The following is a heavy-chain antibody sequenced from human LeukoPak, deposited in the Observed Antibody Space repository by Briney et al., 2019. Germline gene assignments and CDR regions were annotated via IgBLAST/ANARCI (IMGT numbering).Heavy chain of an antibody. D-gene: IGHD6-13*01. CDR3: VEGGIAPLNWFDP. CDR2: IIPMFNTT. V-gene: IGHV1-69*06. J-gene: IGHJ5*02. CDR1: GGTFSSYA. Sequence: SVKVSCKASGGTFSSYAISWVRQAPGQGLEWMGGIIPMFNTTKYAQKFQDRVTITADKSTSTADMELSSLRSEDTAVYYCVEGGIAPLNWFDPWGQGTLVTVSS.